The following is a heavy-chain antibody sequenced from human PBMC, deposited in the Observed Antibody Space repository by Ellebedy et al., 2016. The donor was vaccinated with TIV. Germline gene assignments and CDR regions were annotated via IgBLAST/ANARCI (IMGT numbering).Heavy chain of an antibody. D-gene: IGHD4-17*01. Sequence: PGGSLRLSCAASGFTFSSFSMNWVRQAPGKGLEWVSYISSASSTIYYAGSERGRFTVSRDNAKDSLYLQMNSLRAEDTSVYYCARDPTARSTVTGLGDYWGQGTLVTVSS. CDR1: GFTFSSFS. CDR2: ISSASSTI. CDR3: ARDPTARSTVTGLGDY. J-gene: IGHJ4*02. V-gene: IGHV3-48*04.